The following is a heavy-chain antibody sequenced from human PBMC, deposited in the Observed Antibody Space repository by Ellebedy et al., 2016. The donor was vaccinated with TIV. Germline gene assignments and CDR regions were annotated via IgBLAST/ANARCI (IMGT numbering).Heavy chain of an antibody. J-gene: IGHJ6*03. D-gene: IGHD3-10*01. V-gene: IGHV3-21*06. CDR3: ASTIGEKDRYYYYMDV. CDR2: ISSSGTSI. CDR1: GFTFSTYS. Sequence: GESLKISCAASGFTFSTYSINWVRQTPGKGLEWVSSISSSGTSIFCGDSLKGRFTISRDNAENSLYLQVNSLRAEDTGVYYCASTIGEKDRYYYYMDVWGKGTTVTVSS.